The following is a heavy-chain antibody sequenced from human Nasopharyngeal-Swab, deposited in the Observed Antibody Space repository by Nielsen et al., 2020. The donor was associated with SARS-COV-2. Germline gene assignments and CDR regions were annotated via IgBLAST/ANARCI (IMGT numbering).Heavy chain of an antibody. CDR2: IYSGGST. V-gene: IGHV3-53*01. CDR3: ARVSTYGDYGPFDY. J-gene: IGHJ4*02. D-gene: IGHD4-17*01. Sequence: GESLKISCAASGFTVSSNYMSWVRQAPGKGLEWVSVIYSGGSTYYADSVKGRFTISRDNAKNSLYLQMNSLRAEDTAVYYCARVSTYGDYGPFDYWGQGTLVTVSS. CDR1: GFTVSSNY.